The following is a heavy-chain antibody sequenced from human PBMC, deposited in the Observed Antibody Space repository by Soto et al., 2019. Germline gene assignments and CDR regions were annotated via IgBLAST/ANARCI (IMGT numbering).Heavy chain of an antibody. CDR2: IKNKANSYTT. V-gene: IGHV3-72*01. Sequence: EVQLVESGGGLVQPGGSPRLSCAASGFTFSAHYMDWVRQAPGKGLEWVGRIKNKANSYTTEYAASVEGRFTISREDSHNSLYLQRNSLKTEDTAVYYCARVSLVGPSGGRYFDYWGQGSQVAVSS. D-gene: IGHD1-26*01. J-gene: IGHJ4*02. CDR1: GFTFSAHY. CDR3: ARVSLVGPSGGRYFDY.